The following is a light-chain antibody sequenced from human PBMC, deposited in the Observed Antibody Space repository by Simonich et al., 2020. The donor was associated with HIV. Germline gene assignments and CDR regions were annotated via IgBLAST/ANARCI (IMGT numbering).Light chain of an antibody. CDR2: NDS. CDR1: NIGSKS. V-gene: IGLV3-21*03. Sequence: SYVLTQPPSVSVAPGKTARITCGGNNIGSKSVHWYQQKPGQAPVLVVYNDSDQPSGIPERFSGSNSGNTATLTISRVEAGDEADYSCQVWDTSSDHPRVFGGGTKLTVL. J-gene: IGLJ2*01. CDR3: QVWDTSSDHPRV.